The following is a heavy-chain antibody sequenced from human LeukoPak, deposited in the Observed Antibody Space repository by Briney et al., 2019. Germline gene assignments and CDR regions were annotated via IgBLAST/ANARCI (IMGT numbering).Heavy chain of an antibody. V-gene: IGHV1-2*02. D-gene: IGHD4-17*01. CDR1: GYTFTGYY. CDR3: ARDDYGDYGEVFYGMDV. CDR2: INPNSGGT. Sequence: ASVTVSCKASGYTFTGYYMHWVRQAPGQGLEWMGWINPNSGGTNYAQKFQGRVTMTRDTSISTAYMELSRLRSDDTAVYYCARDDYGDYGEVFYGMDVWGQGTTVTVSS. J-gene: IGHJ6*02.